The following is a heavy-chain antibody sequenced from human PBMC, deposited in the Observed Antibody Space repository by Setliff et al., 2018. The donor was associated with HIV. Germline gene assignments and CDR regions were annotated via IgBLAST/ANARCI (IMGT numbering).Heavy chain of an antibody. CDR1: GLTFSNYW. D-gene: IGHD3-22*01. J-gene: IGHJ4*02. Sequence: PGGSLRLSCAASGLTFSNYWMHWVRQAPGKGLEWVSRIDSDGSDTNYADSVRGRFTISRDNAKNTVYLQLTSLRAEDTAVYYCARDRDDSSGSYFDYWGQGTLVTVSS. CDR2: IDSDGSDT. CDR3: ARDRDDSSGSYFDY. V-gene: IGHV3-74*01.